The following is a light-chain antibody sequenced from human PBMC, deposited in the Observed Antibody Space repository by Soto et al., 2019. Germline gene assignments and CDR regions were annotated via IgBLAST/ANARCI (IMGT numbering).Light chain of an antibody. CDR3: QDYRSSRT. CDR2: GTS. J-gene: IGKJ1*01. V-gene: IGKV3-20*01. CDR1: QSVSSCF. Sequence: EIVLTQSPGTLSLSPGERATFSCRASQSVSSCFLAWYQQKPGQPPRLLIDGTSSRPTGIPERSSGSGSGPDFTLSDSRLEREVFAVYYWQDYRSSRTFGQGTKVDVK.